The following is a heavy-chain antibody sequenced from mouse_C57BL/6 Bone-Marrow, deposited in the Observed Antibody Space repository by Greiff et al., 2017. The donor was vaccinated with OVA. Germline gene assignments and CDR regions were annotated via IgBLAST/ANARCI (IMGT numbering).Heavy chain of an antibody. CDR3: AREDYDYAWFAY. Sequence: QVQLQQPGAELVKPGASVKLSCKASGYTFTSYWMQWVKQRPGQGLEWIGEIDPSDSYTNYTQKFKGKATLTVDTSSSTAYMQLSSLTSEDSAVYYCAREDYDYAWFAYWGQGTLVTVSA. J-gene: IGHJ3*01. CDR1: GYTFTSYW. D-gene: IGHD2-4*01. V-gene: IGHV1-50*01. CDR2: IDPSDSYT.